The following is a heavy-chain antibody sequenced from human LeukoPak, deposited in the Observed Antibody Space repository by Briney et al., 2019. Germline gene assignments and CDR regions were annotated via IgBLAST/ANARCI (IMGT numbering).Heavy chain of an antibody. Sequence: GESLKISCKGSGYSFTSYWIGWVRQMPGKGLEWMGIIYPGDSDTRYSPSFQGQVTISADKSISTAYLQWSSLKASDTAMYYCARTGPLEYQQYCFDYWGQGTLVTVSS. J-gene: IGHJ4*02. CDR3: ARTGPLEYQQYCFDY. CDR1: GYSFTSYW. CDR2: IYPGDSDT. D-gene: IGHD2-2*01. V-gene: IGHV5-51*01.